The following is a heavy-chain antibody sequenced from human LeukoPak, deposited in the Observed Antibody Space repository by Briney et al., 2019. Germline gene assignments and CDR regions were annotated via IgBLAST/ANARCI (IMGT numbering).Heavy chain of an antibody. V-gene: IGHV3-15*01. J-gene: IGHJ4*02. CDR3: TTGSTSDYGSGSYTTIDY. CDR1: GFTFRNAW. CDR2: IKSKNNGGTT. Sequence: GGSLRLSCAASGFTFRNAWMSWVRQAPGKGLEWDGSIKSKNNGGTTDYAAPVRSRFTSSTQDSRNTLYLQMNSLKTEDTGVYYCTTGSTSDYGSGSYTTIDYWGQGTLVTVSS. D-gene: IGHD3-10*01.